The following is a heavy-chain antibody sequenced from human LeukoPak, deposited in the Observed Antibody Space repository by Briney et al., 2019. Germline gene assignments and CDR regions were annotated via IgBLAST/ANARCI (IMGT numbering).Heavy chain of an antibody. CDR2: IYSSGST. D-gene: IGHD4-17*01. V-gene: IGHV3-53*01. CDR3: VRGDYGDYTLFDY. CDR1: GFTVSSNY. J-gene: IGHJ4*02. Sequence: PGGSLRLSCAASGFTVSSNYMSWVRQGPGKGLEWGSVIYSSGSTYYADSVQGRFTISRDNSKNTLYLQMNSLRAEDTAVYYCVRGDYGDYTLFDYWGQGTLVTVSS.